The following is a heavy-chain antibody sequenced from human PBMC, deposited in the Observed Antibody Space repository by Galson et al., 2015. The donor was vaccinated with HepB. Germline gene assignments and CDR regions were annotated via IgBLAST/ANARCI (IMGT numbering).Heavy chain of an antibody. D-gene: IGHD2-2*01. CDR2: ISSSSSYI. J-gene: IGHJ6*03. Sequence: SLRLSCAASGFTFSSYSMNWVRQAPGKGLEWVSSISSSSSYIYYADSVKGRFTISRDNAKNSLYLQMNSLRAEDTAVYYCARDFTQLPTLLYYYYMDVWGKGTTVTVSS. CDR3: ARDFTQLPTLLYYYYMDV. V-gene: IGHV3-21*01. CDR1: GFTFSSYS.